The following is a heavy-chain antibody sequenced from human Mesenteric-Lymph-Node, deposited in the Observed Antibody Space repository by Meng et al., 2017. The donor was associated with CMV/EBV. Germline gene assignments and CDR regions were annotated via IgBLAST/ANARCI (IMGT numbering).Heavy chain of an antibody. J-gene: IGHJ3*02. D-gene: IGHD3-10*01. CDR3: AKAFGEGAFDI. CDR1: GFTFSSYW. Sequence: GESLKISCTASGFTFSSYWMHWVRQAPGKGLEWVSAISGSGGSTYYADSVKGRFTISRDNSKNTLYLQMNSLRAEDTAVYYCAKAFGEGAFDIWGQGTMVTVSS. V-gene: IGHV3-23*01. CDR2: ISGSGGST.